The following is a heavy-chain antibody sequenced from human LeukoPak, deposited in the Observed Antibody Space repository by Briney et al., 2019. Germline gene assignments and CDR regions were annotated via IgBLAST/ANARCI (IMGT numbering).Heavy chain of an antibody. CDR2: ISHDGSNK. Sequence: PGGSLRLSCAASGFTFSSYGMHWVRQAPGKGLEWVAVISHDGSNKYYADSVKGRFAISRDNSKNTLYLQMNSLRAEDTAVYYCAKSQYSSGYYYVVDYWGQGTLVTVSS. J-gene: IGHJ4*02. D-gene: IGHD3-22*01. CDR1: GFTFSSYG. V-gene: IGHV3-30*18. CDR3: AKSQYSSGYYYVVDY.